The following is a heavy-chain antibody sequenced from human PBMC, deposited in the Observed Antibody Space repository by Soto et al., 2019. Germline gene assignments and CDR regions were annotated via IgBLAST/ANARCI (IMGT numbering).Heavy chain of an antibody. J-gene: IGHJ4*02. V-gene: IGHV3-21*01. D-gene: IGHD5-12*01. CDR3: ARECVDTVTSITIPFDY. CDR1: GLTFSRCD. Sequence: GGSLRLSCATSGLTFSRCDMNWVRQAPGKGLEWVSFISSSASYMYYADSVKGRFTISRDNSKKSLYLQMNSLRADDTAVYYCARECVDTVTSITIPFDYWGQGALVTVSS. CDR2: ISSSASYM.